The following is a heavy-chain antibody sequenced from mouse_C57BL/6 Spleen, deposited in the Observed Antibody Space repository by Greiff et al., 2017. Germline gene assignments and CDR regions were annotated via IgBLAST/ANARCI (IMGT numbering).Heavy chain of an antibody. CDR2: IDPEDGET. CDR1: GFNIKDYY. D-gene: IGHD4-1*01. V-gene: IGHV14-2*01. J-gene: IGHJ2*01. CDR3: ARRTGTVDY. Sequence: VQLQQSGAELVKPGASVKLSCTASGFNIKDYYMHWVKQRTEQGLEWIGRIDPEDGETIYAPKFQGKATITADTSSNTAYLQLSSLTSEDTAVYYCARRTGTVDYWGQGTTLTVAS.